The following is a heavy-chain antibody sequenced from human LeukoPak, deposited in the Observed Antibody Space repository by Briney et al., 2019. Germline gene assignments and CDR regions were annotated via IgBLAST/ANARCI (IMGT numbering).Heavy chain of an antibody. CDR1: GGSFGGYY. CDR3: AREIYCSGGSCYEVRPNWFDP. J-gene: IGHJ5*02. V-gene: IGHV4-34*01. Sequence: PSETLSLTCAVYGGSFGGYYWSWIRQPPGKGLEWIGEINHSGSTNYNPSLKSRVTISVDTSKNQFSLKLSSVTAADTAVYYCAREIYCSGGSCYEVRPNWFDPWGQGTLVTVSS. CDR2: INHSGST. D-gene: IGHD2-15*01.